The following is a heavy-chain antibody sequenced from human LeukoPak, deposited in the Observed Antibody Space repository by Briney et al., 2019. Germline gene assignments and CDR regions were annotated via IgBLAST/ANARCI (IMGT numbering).Heavy chain of an antibody. D-gene: IGHD6-6*01. CDR1: GFTFSSYA. V-gene: IGHV3-23*01. J-gene: IGHJ4*02. CDR2: ISGSGGTT. CDR3: ARENMAQASSFDY. Sequence: GGSLRLSCAASGFTFSSYAMSWVRQAPGKWLEWVSAISGSGGTTYYADSVKGRFTISRDNSKNTLYLQMNSLRAEDTAVYYCARENMAQASSFDYWGQGTLVTVSS.